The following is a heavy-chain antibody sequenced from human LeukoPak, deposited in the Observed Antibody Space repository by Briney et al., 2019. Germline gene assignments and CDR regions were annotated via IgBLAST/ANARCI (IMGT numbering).Heavy chain of an antibody. Sequence: SVKVSCKASGGTFSSYALSWVRQTPGQGLEWMGRIIPILGIANYAQTFQGRVTITADKSTSTAYMYLSSLRSVDTAVYYCSRDHRSSGYYYDADYWGQGTLVTVSS. CDR3: SRDHRSSGYYYDADY. D-gene: IGHD3-22*01. V-gene: IGHV1-69*10. J-gene: IGHJ4*02. CDR1: GGTFSSYA. CDR2: IIPILGIA.